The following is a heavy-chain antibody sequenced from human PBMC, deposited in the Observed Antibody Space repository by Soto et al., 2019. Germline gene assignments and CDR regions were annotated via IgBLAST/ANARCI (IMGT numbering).Heavy chain of an antibody. D-gene: IGHD3-10*01. J-gene: IGHJ6*03. V-gene: IGHV4-61*01. CDR2: IYYSGST. CDR3: ARHYGVGPWYYYYYMDV. CDR1: GGSVSSGSYY. Sequence: PSETLSLTCTVSGGSVSSGSYYWSWIRQPPGKGLEWIGYIYYSGSTNYNPSLKSRVTISVDTSKNQFSLKLSSVTAADTAVYYCARHYGVGPWYYYYYMDVWGKGTTVTVSS.